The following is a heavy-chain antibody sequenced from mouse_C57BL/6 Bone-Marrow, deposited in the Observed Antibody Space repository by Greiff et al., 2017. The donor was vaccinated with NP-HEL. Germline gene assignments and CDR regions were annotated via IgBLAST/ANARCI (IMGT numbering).Heavy chain of an antibody. CDR1: GYTFTDHI. V-gene: IGHV1-11*01. D-gene: IGHD2-4*01. CDR2: IYPVSGET. J-gene: IGHJ4*01. Sequence: QVQLKESGAELASPGASVTLSCKASGYTFTDHIMNWVKKRPGQGLEWIGRIYPVSGETNYNQKFMGKATFSVDRSSSTVYMVLNSLTSEDPAVYYCGTENDYPYYAMDYWGQGTSVTVSS. CDR3: GTENDYPYYAMDY.